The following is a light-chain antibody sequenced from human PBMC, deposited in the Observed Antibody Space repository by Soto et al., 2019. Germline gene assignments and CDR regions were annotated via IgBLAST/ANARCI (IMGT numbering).Light chain of an antibody. Sequence: DIQMTQSPSVLSASVGDRVTITCRASQGVGTYLAWFQQKPGKVPKRLIFAATSLQGGVTTRFRGSGSGTEFTLKISSLQPDDFATYYCQQYNSYSRTFGQGTKVDIK. J-gene: IGKJ1*01. CDR3: QQYNSYSRT. CDR1: QGVGTY. V-gene: IGKV1-17*03. CDR2: AAT.